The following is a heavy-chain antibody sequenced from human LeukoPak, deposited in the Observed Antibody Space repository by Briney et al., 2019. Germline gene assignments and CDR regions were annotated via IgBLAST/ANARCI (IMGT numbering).Heavy chain of an antibody. CDR3: ARVRGDSYYYYYMDV. V-gene: IGHV3-48*03. Sequence: GGSLRLSCVASGFIFSSYEMIWVRQAPGKGLEWVSFITNSGSTKYYADSVKGRVTISRDNAKNPLDLQMNGLSAEDTAVYYCARVRGDSYYYYYMDVWGKGTTVTVSS. J-gene: IGHJ6*03. CDR1: GFIFSSYE. D-gene: IGHD2-21*02. CDR2: ITNSGSTK.